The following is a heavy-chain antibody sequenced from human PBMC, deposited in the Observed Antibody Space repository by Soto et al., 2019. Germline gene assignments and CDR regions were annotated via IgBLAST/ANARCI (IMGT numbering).Heavy chain of an antibody. J-gene: IGHJ6*03. V-gene: IGHV3-33*01. CDR2: IWYDGSNK. CDR3: ARDRGNYYYYYMDV. Sequence: VQLVESGGGVVQPGRSLRLSCAASGFTFSSYGMHWVRQAPGKGLEWVAVIWYDGSNKYYADSVKGRFTISRDNSKNTLYLQMNSLRAEDTAVYYCARDRGNYYYYYMDVWGKGTTVTVSS. CDR1: GFTFSSYG.